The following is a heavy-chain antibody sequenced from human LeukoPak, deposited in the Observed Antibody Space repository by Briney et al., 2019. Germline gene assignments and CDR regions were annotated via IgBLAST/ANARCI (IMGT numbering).Heavy chain of an antibody. V-gene: IGHV3-23*01. CDR3: AKDMVAAANWFDP. D-gene: IGHD6-13*01. Sequence: GGSLRLSCAASGFTFSSYAMNWVRQAPGKGLEWVSTILSGGSTYYADSVKGRFTISRDTSKNTLYLQMNSLRPEDTAVYYCAKDMVAAANWFDPWGQGTLVTASS. CDR1: GFTFSSYA. CDR2: ILSGGST. J-gene: IGHJ5*02.